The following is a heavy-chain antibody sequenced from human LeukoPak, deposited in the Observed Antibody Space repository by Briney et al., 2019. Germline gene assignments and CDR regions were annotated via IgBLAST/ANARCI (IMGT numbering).Heavy chain of an antibody. CDR2: MSPNSGNT. Sequence: GASVKVSCKASGYTFTNYDLNWVRQATGQGLEWMGWMSPNSGNTGYAQKFQGRVTTTRNTSTSTAYLELSSLRSEDTAIYYCARMRHSTGRLDYWGQGTLVTVSS. CDR1: GYTFTNYD. D-gene: IGHD2/OR15-2a*01. J-gene: IGHJ4*02. CDR3: ARMRHSTGRLDY. V-gene: IGHV1-8*02.